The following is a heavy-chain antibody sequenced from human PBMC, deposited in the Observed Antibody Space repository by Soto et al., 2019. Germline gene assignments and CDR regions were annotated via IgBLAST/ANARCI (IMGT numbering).Heavy chain of an antibody. CDR2: IYPGDCDT. V-gene: IGHV5-51*01. D-gene: IGHD1-7*01. CDR1: GYSFTSYW. CDR3: ARHVRSGTRTTASGGDYYYGMDV. Sequence: GESMTICYTVSGYSFTSYWIVWVLQMPGKGLESMGMIYPGDCDTRYSPAFQGQVTISADKSISTAYLQWSSLKASDTAMYYCARHVRSGTRTTASGGDYYYGMDVWGQGTTVTVSS. J-gene: IGHJ6*01.